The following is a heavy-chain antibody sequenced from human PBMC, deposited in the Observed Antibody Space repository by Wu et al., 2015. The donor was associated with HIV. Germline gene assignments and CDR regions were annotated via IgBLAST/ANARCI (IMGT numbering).Heavy chain of an antibody. CDR1: GGTFSSYA. CDR2: IIPIFGTA. CDR3: ARVGGIAAAGTAYYFDY. V-gene: IGHV1-69*12. J-gene: IGHJ4*02. Sequence: QVQLVQSGAEVKKPGSSVKVSCKASGGTFSSYAISWVRQAPGQGLEWMGGIIPIFGTANYAQKFQGRVTITADESTSTAYMELSSLRSEDTAVYYCARVGGIAAAGTAYYFDYWGQGTLVTVSS. D-gene: IGHD6-13*01.